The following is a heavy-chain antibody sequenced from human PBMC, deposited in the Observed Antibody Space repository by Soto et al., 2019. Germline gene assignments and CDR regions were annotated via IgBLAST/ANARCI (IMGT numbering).Heavy chain of an antibody. D-gene: IGHD2-2*01. CDR1: GGSFSGYY. CDR2: INHSGST. Sequence: SETLSLTCAVYGGSFSGYYWSWIRQPPGKGLEWIGEINHSGSTNYNPSLKSRVTISVDTSKNQFSLKLSSVTAADTAVYYCARAYIVVVPAAIDYWGQGTLVTVS. V-gene: IGHV4-34*01. J-gene: IGHJ4*02. CDR3: ARAYIVVVPAAIDY.